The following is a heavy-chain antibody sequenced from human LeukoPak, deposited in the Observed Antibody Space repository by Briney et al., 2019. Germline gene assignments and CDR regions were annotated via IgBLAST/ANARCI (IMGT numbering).Heavy chain of an antibody. J-gene: IGHJ4*02. Sequence: PSETLSLTCTVSGGSISSSSYYWGWIRQPPGKGLEWIGSIYYSGSTYYNPSLKSRVTISVDTSKSQFSLKLSSVTAADTAVYYCARLIGNYYDSSGYSYGAWGQGTLVTVSS. CDR3: ARLIGNYYDSSGYSYGA. V-gene: IGHV4-39*01. CDR1: GGSISSSSYY. D-gene: IGHD3-22*01. CDR2: IYYSGST.